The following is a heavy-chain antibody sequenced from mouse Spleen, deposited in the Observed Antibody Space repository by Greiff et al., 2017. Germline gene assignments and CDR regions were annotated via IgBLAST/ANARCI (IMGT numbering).Heavy chain of an antibody. V-gene: IGHV5-17*02. D-gene: IGHD2-1*01. J-gene: IGHJ4*01. CDR2: ISSGSSTI. CDR1: GFTFSSFG. CDR3: ARDGNYDYAMDY. Sequence: DVQLVESGGGLVQPGGSRKLSCAASGFTFSSFGMHWVRQAPEKGLEWVAYISSGSSTIYYADTVKGRFTISRDNPKNTLFLQMTSLRSEDTAMYYCARDGNYDYAMDYWGQGTSVTVSS.